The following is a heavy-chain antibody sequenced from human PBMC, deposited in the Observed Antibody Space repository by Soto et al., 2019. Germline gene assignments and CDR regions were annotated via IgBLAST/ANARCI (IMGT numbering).Heavy chain of an antibody. J-gene: IGHJ4*02. CDR1: GYTFTSYG. CDR2: ISTFNSHT. Sequence: QVQLLQSGAEVKKPGASVKVSCKASGYTFTSYGISWVRQAPGQGLEWMGWISTFNSHTDYAQKVQGRVAMTTARATVTVDMELRTLTSDDTAVYYCARGPLDYPIPDFDYWGQGTLVTVSS. CDR3: ARGPLDYPIPDFDY. D-gene: IGHD2-8*01. V-gene: IGHV1-18*01.